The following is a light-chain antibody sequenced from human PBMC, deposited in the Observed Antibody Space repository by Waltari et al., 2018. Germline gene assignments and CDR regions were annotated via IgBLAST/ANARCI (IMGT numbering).Light chain of an antibody. V-gene: IGLV1-44*01. CDR3: GAWDDSLNGYV. CDR2: CDN. Sequence: QSVLTQPPSASGTPGQRVAISCSGSSSNIETNTVNWYQQLPGTAPKLLIYCDNQRPSGVPDRFSGSKSGTSASLAISGLQSEDEADYYCGAWDDSLNGYVFGTGTKVTVL. CDR1: SSNIETNT. J-gene: IGLJ1*01.